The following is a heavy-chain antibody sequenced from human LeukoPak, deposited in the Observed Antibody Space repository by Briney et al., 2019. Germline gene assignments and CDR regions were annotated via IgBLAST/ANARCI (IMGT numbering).Heavy chain of an antibody. CDR2: ISYDGSNK. D-gene: IGHD6-25*01. CDR1: GFTFSSYA. CDR3: ARGGYDY. J-gene: IGHJ4*02. Sequence: GGSLRLSCAASGFTFSSYAMHWVRQAPGKGLEWVAVISYDGSNKYYADSVKGRFTISRDNSKNTLYLQLNSLRAEDTAVYYCARGGYDYWGQGTLVTVSS. V-gene: IGHV3-30*04.